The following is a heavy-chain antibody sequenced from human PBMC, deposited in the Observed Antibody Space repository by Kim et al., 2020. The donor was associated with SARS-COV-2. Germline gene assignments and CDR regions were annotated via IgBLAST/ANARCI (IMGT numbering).Heavy chain of an antibody. D-gene: IGHD6-19*01. CDR3: ARGRSIAVAGNWFDP. Sequence: SETLSLTCAVYGGSFSGYYWSWIRQPPGKGLEWIGEINHSGSTNYNPSLKSRVTISVDTSKNQFSLKLSSVTAADTAVYYCARGRSIAVAGNWFDPWGQGTLVTVSS. CDR1: GGSFSGYY. J-gene: IGHJ5*02. V-gene: IGHV4-34*01. CDR2: INHSGST.